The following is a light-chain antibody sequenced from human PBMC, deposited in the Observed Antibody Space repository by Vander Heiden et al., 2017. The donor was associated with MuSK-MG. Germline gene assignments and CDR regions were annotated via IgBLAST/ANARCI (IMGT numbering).Light chain of an antibody. Sequence: EIVLPQSPGTLSLSPGERATLSCRASQRIASAYLAWYQHKPGQAPRLLIYGAANRATGIPDRFSGSGSGTDFTLTISRLEPEDLAVCYCQHDDNSPYTFGQGTKLEIK. CDR1: QRIASAY. V-gene: IGKV3-20*01. CDR3: QHDDNSPYT. J-gene: IGKJ2*01. CDR2: GAA.